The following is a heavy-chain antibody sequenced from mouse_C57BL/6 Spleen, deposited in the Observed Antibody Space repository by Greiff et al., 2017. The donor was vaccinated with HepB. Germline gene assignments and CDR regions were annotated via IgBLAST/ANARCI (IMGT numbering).Heavy chain of an antibody. CDR3: ARCSNYGDWYFDV. V-gene: IGHV1-64*01. Sequence: QVHVKQPGAELVKPGASVKLSCKASGYTFTSYWMHWVKQRPGQGLEWIGMIHPNSGSTNYNEKFKSKATLTVDKSSSTAYMQLSSLTSEDSAVYYCARCSNYGDWYFDVWGTGTTVTVSS. CDR2: IHPNSGST. CDR1: GYTFTSYW. J-gene: IGHJ1*03. D-gene: IGHD2-5*01.